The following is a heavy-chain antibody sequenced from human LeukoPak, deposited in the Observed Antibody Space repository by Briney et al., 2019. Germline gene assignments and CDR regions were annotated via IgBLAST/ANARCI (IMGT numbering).Heavy chain of an antibody. CDR1: GGSFSGYY. D-gene: IGHD5-18*01. J-gene: IGHJ4*02. CDR3: ARGNGYSYGYRRKNFDY. CDR2: INHSGST. Sequence: SETLSLTCAVYGGSFSGYYWSWIRQPPGKGLEWIGEINHSGSTNYNPSLRSRVTISVDTSKNQFSLKLSSVTAADTAVYYCARGNGYSYGYRRKNFDYWGQGTLVTVSS. V-gene: IGHV4-34*01.